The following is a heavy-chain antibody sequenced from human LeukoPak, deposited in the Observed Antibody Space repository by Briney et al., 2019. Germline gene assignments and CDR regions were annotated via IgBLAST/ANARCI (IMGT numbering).Heavy chain of an antibody. CDR1: A. CDR2: ISGSGGST. Sequence: AMSWVRQAPGKGLEWVSAISGSGGSTYYADSVKGRFTISRDNSKNTLYLQMNSLRAEDTAVYYCAKDRRKAFDIWGQGTMVTVSS. J-gene: IGHJ3*02. V-gene: IGHV3-23*01. CDR3: AKDRRKAFDI.